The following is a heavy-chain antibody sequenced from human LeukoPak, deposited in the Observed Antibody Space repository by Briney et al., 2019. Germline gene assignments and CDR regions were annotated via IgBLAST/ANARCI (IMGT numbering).Heavy chain of an antibody. J-gene: IGHJ6*03. CDR2: ISAYNGNT. V-gene: IGHV1-18*01. CDR1: GYTFTSYG. D-gene: IGHD2-2*01. CDR3: ARVTPIVVVPTTTQQGGDFYYMDV. Sequence: ASVKVSCKASGYTFTSYGISWVRQAPGQGLEWMGWISAYNGNTNYAQKFQGRVTINADESTSTAYMELRSLRSDDTAVYFCARVTPIVVVPTTTQQGGDFYYMDVWGKGTAVTVSS.